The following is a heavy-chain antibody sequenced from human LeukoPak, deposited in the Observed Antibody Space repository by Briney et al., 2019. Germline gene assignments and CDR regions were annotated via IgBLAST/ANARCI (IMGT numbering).Heavy chain of an antibody. Sequence: SETLSLTCTVSDGSFSSTISYCGWIRQPPRKGLEWLGRFYSSGSAYYSPSLKSRVTISLDTSQNHFSLKLRSLAAAETAVYYCARHVPFANYSSGWYEPGDAFDIWGQGTLVTVSS. CDR3: ARHVPFANYSSGWYEPGDAFDI. V-gene: IGHV4-39*01. D-gene: IGHD6-19*01. CDR2: FYSSGSA. CDR1: DGSFSSTISY. J-gene: IGHJ3*02.